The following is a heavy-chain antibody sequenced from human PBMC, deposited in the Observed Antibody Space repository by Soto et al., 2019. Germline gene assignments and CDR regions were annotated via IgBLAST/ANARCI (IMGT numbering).Heavy chain of an antibody. CDR1: GGTFSSYA. V-gene: IGHV1-69*13. D-gene: IGHD3-3*01. CDR3: AREFPTIFGVVPYYYYGMDV. CDR2: IIPIFGTA. J-gene: IGHJ6*02. Sequence: GASVKVSCKASGGTFSSYAISWVRQAPGQGLGWMGGIIPIFGTANYAQKFQGRVTITADESTSTAYMELSNLRSEDTAVYYCAREFPTIFGVVPYYYYGMDVWGQGTTVTVSS.